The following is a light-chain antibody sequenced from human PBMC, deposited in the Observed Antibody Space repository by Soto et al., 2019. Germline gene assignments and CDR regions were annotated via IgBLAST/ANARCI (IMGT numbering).Light chain of an antibody. CDR1: QSVSIF. V-gene: IGKV3-11*01. Sequence: EIVLTQSTPTLSLSPGERVTLSCRASQSVSIFLAWYQQKVGPPPRLLIYDASKRATGVPVRFSGSGSGTDFTLTISSLAREDFAVYYCQHRFNWPRTFGQGTKLEI. CDR3: QHRFNWPRT. CDR2: DAS. J-gene: IGKJ2*01.